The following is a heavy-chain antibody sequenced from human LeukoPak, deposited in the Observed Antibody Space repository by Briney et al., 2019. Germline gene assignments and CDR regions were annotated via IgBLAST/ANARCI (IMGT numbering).Heavy chain of an antibody. V-gene: IGHV4-34*01. CDR3: TRAAGHYDYVWGTYRHPSFDY. CDR2: INHSGST. Sequence: PSETLSLTCAVHGGSFSDYDWHWIRQPPGEGLEWIGEINHSGSTNYNPSLKSRVTISLDTSKNQFSLKLSSVTAADTALYYCTRAAGHYDYVWGTYRHPSFDYWGQGTLVTVSS. J-gene: IGHJ4*02. D-gene: IGHD3-16*02. CDR1: GGSFSDYD.